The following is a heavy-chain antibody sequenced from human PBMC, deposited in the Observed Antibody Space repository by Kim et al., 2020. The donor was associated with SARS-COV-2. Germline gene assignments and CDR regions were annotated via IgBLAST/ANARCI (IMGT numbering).Heavy chain of an antibody. J-gene: IGHJ6*02. Sequence: SVKVSCKASGGTFSSYAISWVRQAPGQGLEWMGRIIPILGIANYAQKFQGRVTITADKSTSTAYMELSSLRSEDTAVYYCARGTAAGTAYYHYGMDVWGQGTTVTVSS. CDR1: GGTFSSYA. CDR2: IIPILGIA. D-gene: IGHD6-13*01. V-gene: IGHV1-69*04. CDR3: ARGTAAGTAYYHYGMDV.